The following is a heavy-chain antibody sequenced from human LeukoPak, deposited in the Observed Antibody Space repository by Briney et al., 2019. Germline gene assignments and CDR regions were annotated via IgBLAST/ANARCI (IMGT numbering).Heavy chain of an antibody. D-gene: IGHD6-6*01. J-gene: IGHJ5*02. CDR3: ARASPSRRNWFAP. V-gene: IGHV6-1*01. CDR1: GDSVSSNSAA. CDR2: TYDRSKWYN. Sequence: SQTLSLTSAISGDSVSSNSAAWNWSRQSPSRGLEWLGRTYDRSKWYNDYAVSVKSRITVNPDTSKNPFSLQLNPVTPEDTAVYYCARASPSRRNWFAPWGQGTLVTVSS.